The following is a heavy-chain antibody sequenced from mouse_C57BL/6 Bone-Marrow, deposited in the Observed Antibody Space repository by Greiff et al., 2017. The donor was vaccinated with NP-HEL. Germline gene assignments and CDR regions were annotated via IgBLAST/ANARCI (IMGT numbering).Heavy chain of an antibody. J-gene: IGHJ4*01. CDR1: GFNIKDDY. D-gene: IGHD2-1*01. Sequence: DVKLQKSGAELVRPGASVKLSCTASGFNIKDDYMHWVKQRPEQGLEWIGWIDPENGDTEYASKFQGKATITADTSSNTAYLQLSSLTSEDTAVYYCTSYGNPYYAMDYWGQGTSVTVSS. CDR3: TSYGNPYYAMDY. CDR2: IDPENGDT. V-gene: IGHV14-4*01.